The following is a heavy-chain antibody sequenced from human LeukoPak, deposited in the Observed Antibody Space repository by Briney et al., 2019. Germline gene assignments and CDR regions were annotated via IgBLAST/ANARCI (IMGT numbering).Heavy chain of an antibody. J-gene: IGHJ3*01. CDR2: IYGDGRT. CDR3: ARDLNFPNPV. V-gene: IGHV4-38-2*02. Sequence: SETLSLTCTVSGFSISSGYFWGWIRQPPGKGLEWIATIYGDGRTYHNPSLDSRVTISVDTTKNQFSLKLTSVTAADTAVYYCARDLNFPNPVWGQGTMVTVSS. CDR1: GFSISSGYF. D-gene: IGHD3-3*01.